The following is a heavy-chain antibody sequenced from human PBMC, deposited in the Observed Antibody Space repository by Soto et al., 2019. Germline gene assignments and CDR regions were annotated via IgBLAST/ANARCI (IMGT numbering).Heavy chain of an antibody. CDR1: GSTFTSYG. CDR3: ARPRGYSYGFDS. Sequence: QVQLVQSGAEVKKPGAPVKVSCKASGSTFTSYGISGARQPPGQGLEGMGWSSASNGNTNYAQKLQGRVTMTTDTATSTAYMELRSLRSDDTAVYYCARPRGYSYGFDSWGQGTLVTVSS. J-gene: IGHJ4*02. D-gene: IGHD5-18*01. CDR2: SSASNGNT. V-gene: IGHV1-18*01.